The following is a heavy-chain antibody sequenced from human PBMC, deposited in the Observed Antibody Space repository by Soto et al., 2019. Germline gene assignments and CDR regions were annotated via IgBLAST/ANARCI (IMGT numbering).Heavy chain of an antibody. J-gene: IGHJ3*02. D-gene: IGHD5-18*01. CDR1: GYSFSSYW. Sequence: GESLKISCNTSGYSFSSYWIAWVRQMPGKGLEWMGIIYPGDSDTRYSPSFQGQVTISADKSINTAYLQWSTLKASDTAMYYCPTLGATARDAFDIWGQGTMVTV. V-gene: IGHV5-51*01. CDR2: IYPGDSDT. CDR3: PTLGATARDAFDI.